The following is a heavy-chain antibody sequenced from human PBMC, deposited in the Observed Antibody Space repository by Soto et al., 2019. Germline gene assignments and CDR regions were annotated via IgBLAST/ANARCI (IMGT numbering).Heavy chain of an antibody. CDR3: ARGDGYNNDV. Sequence: SETLSLTCTVSGGSISSGGYYWSWIRQHPGKGLEWIGYIYYSGSTYYNPSLKSRVTISVGTSKNQFSLKLSSVTAADTAVYYCARGDGYNNDVWGQGTLVTVSS. CDR1: GGSISSGGYY. J-gene: IGHJ4*02. V-gene: IGHV4-31*03. D-gene: IGHD5-12*01. CDR2: IYYSGST.